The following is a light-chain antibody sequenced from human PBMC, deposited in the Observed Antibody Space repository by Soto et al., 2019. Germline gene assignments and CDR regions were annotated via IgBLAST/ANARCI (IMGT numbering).Light chain of an antibody. CDR1: QSVSSY. J-gene: IGKJ4*01. Sequence: EVVLTQSPATLSLSPGERATLSCRASQSVSSYLAWYQQKPGQAPRLLIYDASNRAAGIPARFSGSGSGTDFTLTITSLETEDFAVYYCQQRNNWVTFGGGTRVEIK. CDR2: DAS. CDR3: QQRNNWVT. V-gene: IGKV3-11*01.